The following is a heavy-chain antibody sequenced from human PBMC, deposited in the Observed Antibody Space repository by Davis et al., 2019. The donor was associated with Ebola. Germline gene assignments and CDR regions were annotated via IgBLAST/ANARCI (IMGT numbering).Heavy chain of an antibody. V-gene: IGHV3-23*01. J-gene: IGHJ5*02. CDR2: ISGSGGST. Sequence: PGGSLRLSCPDSVITFSSYAMTWLRQAPGKGLEWVSAISGSGGSTYYADSVKGRFTISRDNSKKTLYLQMNSLRAEDTAVYYCARRAWFDPWGQGTLVTVSS. CDR1: VITFSSYA. CDR3: ARRAWFDP.